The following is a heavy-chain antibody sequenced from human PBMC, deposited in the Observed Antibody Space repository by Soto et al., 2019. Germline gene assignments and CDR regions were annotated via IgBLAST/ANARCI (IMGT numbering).Heavy chain of an antibody. CDR2: ISDDGSNK. Sequence: QVQLVESGGGVVQPGRSLRLSCAASGFTFSSYGMHWVRQAPGKGLEWVAVISDDGSNKYYEDSVQGRFTKCRDNSNNPLYEEMTSLRAEDTAVYYWAKEYSRSWYGFEYWGQGTLVTVSS. D-gene: IGHD6-13*01. CDR3: AKEYSRSWYGFEY. J-gene: IGHJ4*02. V-gene: IGHV3-30*18. CDR1: GFTFSSYG.